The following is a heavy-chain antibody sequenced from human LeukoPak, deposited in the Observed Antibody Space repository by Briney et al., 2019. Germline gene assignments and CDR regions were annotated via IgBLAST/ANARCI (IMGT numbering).Heavy chain of an antibody. Sequence: GGSLRLSCAASGFTFSSYSMNWVRQAPGKGLEWVSSISSSSSYIYYADSVKGRFTISRDNAENSLYLQMNSLRAEDTAVYYCAKDLSLATIYYYYGMDVWGQGTTVTVSS. CDR2: ISSSSSYI. J-gene: IGHJ6*02. V-gene: IGHV3-21*01. CDR3: AKDLSLATIYYYYGMDV. CDR1: GFTFSSYS. D-gene: IGHD5-12*01.